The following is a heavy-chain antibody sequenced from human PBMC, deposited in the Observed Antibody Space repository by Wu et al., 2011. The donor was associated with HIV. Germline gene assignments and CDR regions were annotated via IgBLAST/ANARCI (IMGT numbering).Heavy chain of an antibody. CDR1: GYTFTDYY. CDR3: ARGHLISMIVGPGYWYFDL. CDR2: INPNSGDT. V-gene: IGHV1-2*02. D-gene: IGHD3-22*01. Sequence: QVQLVQSGPEVKKPGASVKVSCKASGYTFTDYYMHWVRQAPGQGLEWMGWINPNSGDTNYAQRFQGRVTMTRDTSISTAYMELSRLRSDDTAVYYCARGHLISMIVGPGYWYFDLWGRGTLVTVSS. J-gene: IGHJ2*01.